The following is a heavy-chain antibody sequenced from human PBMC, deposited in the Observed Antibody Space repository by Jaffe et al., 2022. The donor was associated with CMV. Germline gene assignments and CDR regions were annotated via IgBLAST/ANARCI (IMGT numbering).Heavy chain of an antibody. V-gene: IGHV3-7*01. CDR3: ARDLTGTTRGAFDI. CDR2: IKQDGSEK. Sequence: EVQLVESGGGLVQPGGSLRLSCAASGFTFSSYWMSWVRQAPGKGLEWVANIKQDGSEKYYVDSVKGRFTISRDNAKNSLYLQMNSLRAEDTAVYYCARDLTGTTRGAFDIWGQGTMVTVSS. CDR1: GFTFSSYW. D-gene: IGHD1-20*01. J-gene: IGHJ3*02.